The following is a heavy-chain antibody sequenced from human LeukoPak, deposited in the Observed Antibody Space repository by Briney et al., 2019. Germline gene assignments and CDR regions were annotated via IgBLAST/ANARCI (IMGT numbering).Heavy chain of an antibody. CDR1: GGSISSSSYY. D-gene: IGHD6-19*01. Sequence: PSETLSLTCTVSGGSISSSSYYWGWIRQPPGKGLEWIGSIYYSGSTYYNPSLKSRVTISVDTSKNQFSLKLSSVTAADTAMYYCARHRDQLYSSGWLTGFDYWGQGTLVTVSS. J-gene: IGHJ4*02. CDR2: IYYSGST. V-gene: IGHV4-39*01. CDR3: ARHRDQLYSSGWLTGFDY.